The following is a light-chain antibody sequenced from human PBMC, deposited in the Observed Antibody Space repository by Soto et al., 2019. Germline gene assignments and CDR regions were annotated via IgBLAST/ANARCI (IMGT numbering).Light chain of an antibody. Sequence: QSALTQPPSVSGSPGQSVTISCTGTSSDVGSYNRVSWYQQPPGTAPKLMIYEVSNRPSGVPDRFSGSKSGNTASLTISGLQAEDEADYYCSSYTSSSTDVVFGGGTKLTVL. CDR3: SSYTSSSTDVV. V-gene: IGLV2-18*02. J-gene: IGLJ2*01. CDR2: EVS. CDR1: SSDVGSYNR.